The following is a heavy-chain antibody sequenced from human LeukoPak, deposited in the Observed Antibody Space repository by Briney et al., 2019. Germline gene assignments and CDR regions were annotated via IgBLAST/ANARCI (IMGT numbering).Heavy chain of an antibody. Sequence: GASVKVSCKTSGYTFTGYYMHWVRQAPGQGLEWMGWINPNSGGTKYVQKLQGRVTMTRDTAISTAYMELSRLGPANTGGYYCASGGDVLRYFDWPYFDYWGQGTLVTVSS. J-gene: IGHJ4*02. CDR3: ASGGDVLRYFDWPYFDY. CDR1: GYTFTGYY. D-gene: IGHD3-9*01. CDR2: INPNSGGT. V-gene: IGHV1-2*02.